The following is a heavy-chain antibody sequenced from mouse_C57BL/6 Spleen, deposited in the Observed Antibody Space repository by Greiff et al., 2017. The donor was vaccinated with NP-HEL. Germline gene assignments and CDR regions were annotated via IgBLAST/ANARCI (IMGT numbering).Heavy chain of an antibody. V-gene: IGHV5-17*01. CDR3: AMPYDYDGYAMDY. Sequence: EVQGVESGGGLVKPGGSLKLSCAASGFTFSDYGMHWVRQAPEKGLEWVAYISSGSSTIYYADTVKGRFTISRDNAKNTLFLQMTSLRSEDTAMYYCAMPYDYDGYAMDYWGQGTSVTVSS. J-gene: IGHJ4*01. CDR1: GFTFSDYG. D-gene: IGHD2-4*01. CDR2: ISSGSSTI.